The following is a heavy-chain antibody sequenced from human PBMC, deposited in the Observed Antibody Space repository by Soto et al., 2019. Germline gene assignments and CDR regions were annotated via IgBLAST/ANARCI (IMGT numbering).Heavy chain of an antibody. CDR1: GGSVSSGMYY. V-gene: IGHV4-61*01. CDR2: VYFTGTT. Sequence: TETLSLTCTVSGGSVSSGMYYWSWIRQPPGKGLEWIGNVYFTGTTIYNPSLKSRVTMSVDTYKDQFFLKLTSVTAAATAVYYCARYCNYYDCRHLYYFVYWGLGTLVSVSS. CDR3: ARYCNYYDCRHLYYFVY. D-gene: IGHD3-22*01. J-gene: IGHJ4*02.